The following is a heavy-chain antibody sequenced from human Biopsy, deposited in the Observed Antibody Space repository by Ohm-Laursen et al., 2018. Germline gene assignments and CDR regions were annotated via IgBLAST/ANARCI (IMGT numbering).Heavy chain of an antibody. CDR1: GASIISYY. Sequence: ETLSLTCTVSGASIISYYWSWIRQPAGKGLEWIGHTYKGGNTNHNPSLKSRVSMSVDTSKNQLSLTLRSVTAADTAVYYCARDLPSSYYYAMDVWGQGTTVTVSS. CDR2: TYKGGNT. V-gene: IGHV4-4*07. CDR3: ARDLPSSYYYAMDV. J-gene: IGHJ6*02.